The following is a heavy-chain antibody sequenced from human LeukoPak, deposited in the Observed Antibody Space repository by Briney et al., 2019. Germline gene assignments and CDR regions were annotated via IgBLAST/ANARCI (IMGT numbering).Heavy chain of an antibody. J-gene: IGHJ5*02. CDR2: ISDTGKT. V-gene: IGHV4-59*01. CDR1: RDSLCNFY. D-gene: IGHD4-17*01. Sequence: PSVTLSLTSSVSRDSLCNFYWDGLPHTPGGGLEWIGYISDTGKTDPNPSLKSRVNISLDKSKKQCSLRLRSVTAADSALYYCATGDYEPFATWGPGILVSVSS. CDR3: ATGDYEPFAT.